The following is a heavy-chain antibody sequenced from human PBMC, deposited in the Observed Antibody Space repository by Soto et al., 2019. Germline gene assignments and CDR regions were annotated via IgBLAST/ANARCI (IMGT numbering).Heavy chain of an antibody. J-gene: IGHJ4*02. V-gene: IGHV1-2*02. Sequence: QVQLVQSGAEVKKPGASVKVSCKTSGYTFAAYYIHWIRQAPGQGLEWMGWINPTSGGTVYAQNFQDRVTMTRDTSISTAYMELRRLNSDDTAVYYCARDPDYGDYWGYVFDSWGQGTPVTVYS. D-gene: IGHD4-17*01. CDR2: INPTSGGT. CDR3: ARDPDYGDYWGYVFDS. CDR1: GYTFAAYY.